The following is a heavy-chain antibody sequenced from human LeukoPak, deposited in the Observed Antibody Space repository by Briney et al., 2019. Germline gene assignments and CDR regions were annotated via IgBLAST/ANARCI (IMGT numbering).Heavy chain of an antibody. V-gene: IGHV4-59*02. CDR3: VRDWEGFNFDI. CDR1: GGSVSSYY. J-gene: IGHJ3*02. CDR2: IHNSGST. Sequence: PSETLSLTCTGSGGSVSSYYWSWIRQPPGEGLEWIAYIHNSGSTNYNPSLKSRVTISVDTSKNQFSLKLSSVTAADTAVYYCVRDWEGFNFDIWGQGTMVTVSS. D-gene: IGHD1-26*01.